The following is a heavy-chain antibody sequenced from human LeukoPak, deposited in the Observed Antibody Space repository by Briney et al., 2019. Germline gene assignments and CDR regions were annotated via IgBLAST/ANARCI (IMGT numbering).Heavy chain of an antibody. Sequence: PGGSLRLSCAASGFTFDDYAMHWVRQAPGKGLEWVSGISWNSGSIGYADSVRGRFTISRDNAKNSLFLQMNSLRAEDAAVYYCGRGLDRNTSPLDYWGQGTLVTVSS. V-gene: IGHV3-9*01. J-gene: IGHJ4*02. CDR2: ISWNSGSI. CDR3: GRGLDRNTSPLDY. D-gene: IGHD2-2*01. CDR1: GFTFDDYA.